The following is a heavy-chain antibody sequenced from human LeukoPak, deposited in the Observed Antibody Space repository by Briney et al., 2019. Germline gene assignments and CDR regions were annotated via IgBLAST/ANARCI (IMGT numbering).Heavy chain of an antibody. CDR3: ARGAEWFGESNYYYYYGMDV. J-gene: IGHJ6*02. CDR1: GFTFSSYA. D-gene: IGHD3-10*01. V-gene: IGHV3-53*01. Sequence: GGSLRLSCAASGFTFSSYAMSWVRQAPGKGLEWVSVIYSGGSTYYADSVKGRFTISRDNSKNTLYLQMNSLRAEDTAVYYCARGAEWFGESNYYYYYGMDVWGQGTTVTVSS. CDR2: IYSGGST.